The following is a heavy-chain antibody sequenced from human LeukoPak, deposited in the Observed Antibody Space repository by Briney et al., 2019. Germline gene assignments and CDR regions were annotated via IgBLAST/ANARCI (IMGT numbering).Heavy chain of an antibody. CDR1: GGSVSSGSYY. Sequence: SETLSLTCTVSGGSVSSGSYYWSWIRQPLGKGLEWIGYIYHTGSTYYNPSLKSRVTISVDTSKNQFSLRLSSVTAADTAVYYCARLQYCSGTSCYWFDPWGQGTLVTVSS. J-gene: IGHJ5*02. CDR3: ARLQYCSGTSCYWFDP. CDR2: IYHTGST. V-gene: IGHV4-30-2*01. D-gene: IGHD2-2*01.